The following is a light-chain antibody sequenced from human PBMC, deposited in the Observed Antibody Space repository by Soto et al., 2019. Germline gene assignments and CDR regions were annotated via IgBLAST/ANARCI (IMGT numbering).Light chain of an antibody. CDR3: QSYDSSLSGYV. CDR1: SSNIGAGYD. CDR2: GNS. Sequence: QSALTHPPSVSGAPGQRVTISCTGSSSNIGAGYDVHWYQQLPGTAPKLLIYGNSNRPSGVPDRFPGSKSGTSASLAITGLQAEDEADYYCQSYDSSLSGYVFGTGTKVTVL. V-gene: IGLV1-40*01. J-gene: IGLJ1*01.